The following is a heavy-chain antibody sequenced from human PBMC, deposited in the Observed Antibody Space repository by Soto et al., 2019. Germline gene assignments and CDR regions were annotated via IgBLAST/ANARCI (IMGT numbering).Heavy chain of an antibody. CDR2: INAGNGNT. CDR1: GYTFTSYA. CDR3: AREKYGDYVLRYYYYMDV. V-gene: IGHV1-3*01. Sequence: ASVKVSCKASGYTFTSYAMHWVRQAPGQRLEWMGWINAGNGNTKYSQKFQGRVTITRDTSASTAYMELSSLRSEDTAVYYCAREKYGDYVLRYYYYMDVWGEGTTVTVSS. J-gene: IGHJ6*03. D-gene: IGHD4-17*01.